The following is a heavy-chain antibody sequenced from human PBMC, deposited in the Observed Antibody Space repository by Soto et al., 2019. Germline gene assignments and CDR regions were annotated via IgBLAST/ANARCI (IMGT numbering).Heavy chain of an antibody. CDR1: GDFISSGDNF. J-gene: IGHJ6*02. CDR3: ARASPVFTDV. V-gene: IGHV4-30-4*01. CDR2: IYYRGNT. D-gene: IGHD3-3*01. Sequence: TSETLSLTCTVSGDFISSGDNFWSWIRQPPGKGLEWIGYIYYRGNTDYNPSLKSRTTISVDTSKNQFSLNLRSVTAADTAVYYCARASPVFTDVWGQGTTVTVSS.